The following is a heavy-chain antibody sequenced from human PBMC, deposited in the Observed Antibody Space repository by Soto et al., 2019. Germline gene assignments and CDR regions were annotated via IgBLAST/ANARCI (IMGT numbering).Heavy chain of an antibody. CDR3: AKTVGLGPFGHFTL. CDR2: ISHTSHYM. Sequence: QEQLVESGGGLVKPGGSLRLSCAASGFTFSDAYMSWIRQAPGKGLEGVSYISHTSHYMKYSDSVEGRFTVSRDNAKNSLYLHMNRLRAEETAVYFCAKTVGLGPFGHFTLWGRGHLVIVSS. V-gene: IGHV3-11*05. CDR1: GFTFSDAY. D-gene: IGHD1-26*01. J-gene: IGHJ2*01.